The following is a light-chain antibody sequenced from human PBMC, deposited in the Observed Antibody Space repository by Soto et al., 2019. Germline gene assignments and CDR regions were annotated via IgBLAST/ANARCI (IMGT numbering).Light chain of an antibody. J-gene: IGKJ5*01. CDR1: KSVSSN. Sequence: EIVMTQSPATLSVSPGERSTLSCMAIKSVSSNLAWYQQKPGQAPRLLVYGASTRATGIPARFSGSGSGTEFTLTISSLQYEDFAVYYCQQYNNWPSITFGQGTRLEIK. CDR2: GAS. CDR3: QQYNNWPSIT. V-gene: IGKV3-15*01.